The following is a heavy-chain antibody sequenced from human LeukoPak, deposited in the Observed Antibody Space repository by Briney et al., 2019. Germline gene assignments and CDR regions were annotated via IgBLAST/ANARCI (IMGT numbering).Heavy chain of an antibody. D-gene: IGHD6-19*01. CDR3: ARHGKADSSGIDY. CDR1: GYSFTSYW. CDR2: IYPGDSDT. Sequence: GESLKISCKGSGYSFTSYWIGWVRQMPGKGLEWMGIIYPGDSDTRYSPSFQGQVTISADKSISTAYLQWSSLQASDTAMYYCARHGKADSSGIDYWGQGTLVTVSS. V-gene: IGHV5-51*01. J-gene: IGHJ4*02.